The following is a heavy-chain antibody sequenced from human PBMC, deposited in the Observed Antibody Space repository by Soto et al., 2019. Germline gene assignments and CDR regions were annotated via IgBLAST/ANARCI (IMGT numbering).Heavy chain of an antibody. CDR2: INHSGST. D-gene: IGHD6-13*01. V-gene: IGHV4-34*01. CDR3: ARARYSSSWYLY. J-gene: IGHJ4*02. Sequence: SETLSLTCAAYGGSFSGYYWSWIRQPPGKGLEWIGEINHSGSTNYNPSLKSRVTISVDTSKNQFSLKLSSVTAADTAVYYCARARYSSSWYLYWGQGTLVTVSS. CDR1: GGSFSGYY.